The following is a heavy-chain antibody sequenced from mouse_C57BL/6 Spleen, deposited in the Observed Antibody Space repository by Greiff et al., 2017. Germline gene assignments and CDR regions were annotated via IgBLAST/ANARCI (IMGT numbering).Heavy chain of an antibody. J-gene: IGHJ3*01. CDR2: INPNNGGT. D-gene: IGHD1-1*01. CDR1: GYTFTDYN. CDR3: ARKEGTVAWFAY. V-gene: IGHV1-22*01. Sequence: EVQLQQSGPELVKPGASVKMSCKASGYTFTDYNMHWVKQSHGKSLEWIGYINPNNGGTSYNQKFKGKATLTVNKSSSTAYMELRSLTSEDSAVYYCARKEGTVAWFAYWGQGTLVTVSA.